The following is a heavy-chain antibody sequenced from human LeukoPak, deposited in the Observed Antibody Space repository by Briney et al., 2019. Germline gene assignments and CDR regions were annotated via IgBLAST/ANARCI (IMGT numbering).Heavy chain of an antibody. CDR2: IIPIFGTA. D-gene: IGHD3-10*01. V-gene: IGHV1-69*13. CDR3: ARDQPYYYGSENWFDP. CDR1: GGPFRNYA. J-gene: IGHJ5*02. Sequence: SVRVSCKASGGPFRNYAISWVRQAPGQGLEWMGGIIPIFGTANYAQKFQGRITITADESTTTAYMELSSLRSEDTAVYYCARDQPYYYGSENWFDPWGQGTLVTVSS.